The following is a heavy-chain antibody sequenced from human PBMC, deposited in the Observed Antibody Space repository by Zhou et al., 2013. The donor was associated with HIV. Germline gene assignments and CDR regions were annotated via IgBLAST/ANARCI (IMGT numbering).Heavy chain of an antibody. D-gene: IGHD2-2*01. J-gene: IGHJ4*02. Sequence: VQLVQSGAEVKKPGSSVKVSCKASGGTFSSYAISWVRQAPGQGLEWMGGIIPIFGTANYAQKFQGRVTITTDESTSTAYMELSSLRSEDTAVYYCAREGEYCSSTSCAPVRYFDYWGQGTLVTVSS. CDR3: AREGEYCSSTSCAPVRYFDY. CDR1: GGTFSSYA. V-gene: IGHV1-69*05. CDR2: IIPIFGTA.